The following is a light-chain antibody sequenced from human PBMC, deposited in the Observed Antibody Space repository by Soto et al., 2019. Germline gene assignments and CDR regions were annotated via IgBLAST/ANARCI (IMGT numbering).Light chain of an antibody. V-gene: IGLV1-40*01. J-gene: IGLJ3*02. CDR2: GNI. CDR3: QSYDSSLSGWV. Sequence: QSVLTQPPSVSGAPGQRVTISCTGRSSNIGAGYDVHWYQQLPGTAPKLLIYGNINRPSGVPDRFSGSKSGTSAFLAITGLQAEDEADYYCQSYDSSLSGWVFGGGTKLTVL. CDR1: SSNIGAGYD.